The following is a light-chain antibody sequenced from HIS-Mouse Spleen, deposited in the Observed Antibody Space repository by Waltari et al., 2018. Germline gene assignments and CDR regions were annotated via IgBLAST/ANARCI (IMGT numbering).Light chain of an antibody. Sequence: QSALTQPASVSGSPGQSITIPCTGTSRDVGSYNLVSWYQQHPGKAPKLMIYEGSKLPSGVSNRFSGSKSGNTASLTISGLQAEDEADYYCCSYAGSSTVVFGGGTKLTVL. J-gene: IGLJ2*01. CDR3: CSYAGSSTVV. CDR2: EGS. V-gene: IGLV2-23*01. CDR1: SRDVGSYNL.